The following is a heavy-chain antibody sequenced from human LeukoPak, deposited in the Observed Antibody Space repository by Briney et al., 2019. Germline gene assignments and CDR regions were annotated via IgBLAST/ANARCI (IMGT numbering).Heavy chain of an antibody. Sequence: GGSLRLSCAASGFTFTEYEMNWVRQAPGKGLEWVSYITNSGMTIYYADSVRGRFTISRDNAKSSLYLQMDSLRAEDTAVYYCARGYGSGSYWVGFDYWGQGTLVTVSS. CDR1: GFTFTEYE. CDR3: ARGYGSGSYWVGFDY. J-gene: IGHJ4*02. V-gene: IGHV3-48*03. CDR2: ITNSGMTI. D-gene: IGHD3-10*01.